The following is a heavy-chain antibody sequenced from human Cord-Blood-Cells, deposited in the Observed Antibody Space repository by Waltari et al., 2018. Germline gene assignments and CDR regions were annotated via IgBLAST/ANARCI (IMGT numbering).Heavy chain of an antibody. Sequence: QVQLVESGGGVVQPGRSLRLSCAASGFTLSSYGMHWVRQAPGKGLEWVAVIWYDGSNKYYADSVKGRFTISRDNSKNTLYLQMNSLRAEDTAVYYCARERSGDKDAFDIWGQGTMVTVSS. V-gene: IGHV3-33*01. CDR3: ARERSGDKDAFDI. CDR1: GFTLSSYG. D-gene: IGHD3-3*01. J-gene: IGHJ3*02. CDR2: IWYDGSNK.